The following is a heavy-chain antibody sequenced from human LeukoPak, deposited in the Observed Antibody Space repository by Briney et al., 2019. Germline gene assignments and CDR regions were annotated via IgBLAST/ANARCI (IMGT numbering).Heavy chain of an antibody. CDR3: SREQYTSGGSGWFGMDV. J-gene: IGHJ6*02. Sequence: SETLSLTCSVSGGSLSTYYWTWTRQPPGKGLEWIGFIYQSGSTEYNPSLKSRVTMSLDTSRNQFSLKMSTVTAADTAVYYCSREQYTSGGSGWFGMDVWGQGTTVTVSS. D-gene: IGHD6-19*01. V-gene: IGHV4-59*12. CDR2: IYQSGST. CDR1: GGSLSTYY.